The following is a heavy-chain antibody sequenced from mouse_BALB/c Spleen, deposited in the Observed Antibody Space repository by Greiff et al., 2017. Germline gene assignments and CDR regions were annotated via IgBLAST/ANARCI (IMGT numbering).Heavy chain of an antibody. CDR2: IDPFNGGT. J-gene: IGHJ2*01. D-gene: IGHD1-2*01. CDR3: ARSGIGGLRLREYYYFDY. CDR1: GYSFTSYY. V-gene: IGHV1-31*01. Sequence: EVKLQESGPELMKPGASVKISCKASGYSFTSYYMHWVKQSHGKSLEWIGYIDPFNGGTSYNQKFKGKATLTADKSSSTAYMQLSSLTSENSAVDVCARSGIGGLRLREYYYFDYWGQGTTLTVSA.